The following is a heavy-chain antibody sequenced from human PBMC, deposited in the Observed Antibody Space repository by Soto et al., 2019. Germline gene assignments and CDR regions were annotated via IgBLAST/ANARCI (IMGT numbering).Heavy chain of an antibody. D-gene: IGHD2-15*01. CDR3: ARATHSAGGWFDT. J-gene: IGHJ5*02. V-gene: IGHV1-69*17. CDR2: ITPLFGIP. Sequence: QVQLVQSGAEVKKPGSSVKVSCKASGGTSRSLSITWVRQAPGQGLEWMGGITPLFGIPNYPQKFQGRLTITADKSTGTAYLELSSLRSEDTALYYCARATHSAGGWFDTWGRGTLVTVPS. CDR1: GGTSRSLS.